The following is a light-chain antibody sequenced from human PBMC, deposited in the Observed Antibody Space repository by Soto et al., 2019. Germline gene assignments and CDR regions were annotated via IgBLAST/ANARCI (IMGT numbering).Light chain of an antibody. CDR1: SGHSSYI. V-gene: IGLV4-60*02. Sequence: QSVLTQSSSASASLGSSVKVTCTLSSGHSSYIIAWHQQQPGKAPRYLMKLEGSGSYNKGSGIPDRFSGSSSGADRYLTISILQFEDEADYYCETWDSNTRVFGGGTQLTVL. CDR3: ETWDSNTRV. CDR2: LEGSGSY. J-gene: IGLJ2*01.